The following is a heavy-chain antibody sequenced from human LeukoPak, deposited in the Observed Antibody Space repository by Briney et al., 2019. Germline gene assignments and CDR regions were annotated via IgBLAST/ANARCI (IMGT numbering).Heavy chain of an antibody. CDR2: IKQDGSEK. J-gene: IGHJ4*02. CDR1: GFTFISYW. V-gene: IGHV3-7*01. D-gene: IGHD2-15*01. CDR3: ARGGYCSGGSCYSVRY. Sequence: GGSLRLSCAASGFTFISYWMSWLRQAPGEGLEWVANIKQDGSEKYYVDSVKGRFTISRDNAKNSLYLQMNSLRAEDTAVYYCARGGYCSGGSCYSVRYWGQGTLVTVSS.